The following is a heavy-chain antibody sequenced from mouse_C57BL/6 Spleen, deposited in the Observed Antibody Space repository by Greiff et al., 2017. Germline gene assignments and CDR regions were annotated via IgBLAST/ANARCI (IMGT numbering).Heavy chain of an antibody. Sequence: QVHVKQSGPELVKPGASVKISCKASGYAFSSSWMNWVKQRPGKGLEWIGRIYPGDGDTNYNGKFKGKATLTADKSSSTAYMQLSSLTSEDSAVYFCARGLYYDYDYWGQGTTLTVSS. J-gene: IGHJ2*01. CDR3: ARGLYYDYDY. CDR1: GYAFSSSW. D-gene: IGHD2-4*01. CDR2: IYPGDGDT. V-gene: IGHV1-82*01.